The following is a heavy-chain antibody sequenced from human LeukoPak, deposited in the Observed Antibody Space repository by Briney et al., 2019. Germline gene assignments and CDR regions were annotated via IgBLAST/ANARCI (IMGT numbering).Heavy chain of an antibody. V-gene: IGHV4-39*07. CDR3: ARITTKLSITYFDY. D-gene: IGHD1-1*01. Sequence: SETLSLTCTVSGGSISSSSYYWGWIRQPPGKGLEWIGSIYYSGSTYYNPSLKSRVTISVDTSKNQFSLKLSSVTAADTAVYYCARITTKLSITYFDYWGQGTLVTVSS. CDR2: IYYSGST. J-gene: IGHJ4*02. CDR1: GGSISSSSYY.